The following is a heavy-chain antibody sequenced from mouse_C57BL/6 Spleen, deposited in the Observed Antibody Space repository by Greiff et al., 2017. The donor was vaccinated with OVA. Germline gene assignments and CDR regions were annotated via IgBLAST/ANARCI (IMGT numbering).Heavy chain of an antibody. V-gene: IGHV6-3*01. D-gene: IGHD1-1*01. CDR3: TAPTGPLDWYFDV. Sequence: EVKLEESGGGLVQPGGSMKLSCVASGFTFSNYWMNWVRQSPEKGLEWVAQIRLKSDNYATHYAESVKGRFTISRDDSKSSVYLQMNNLRAEDTGIYYCTAPTGPLDWYFDVWGTGTTVTVSS. CDR1: GFTFSNYW. CDR2: IRLKSDNYAT. J-gene: IGHJ1*03.